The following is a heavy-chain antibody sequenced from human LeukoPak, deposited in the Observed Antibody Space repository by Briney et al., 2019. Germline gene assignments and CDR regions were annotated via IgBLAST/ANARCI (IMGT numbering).Heavy chain of an antibody. V-gene: IGHV3-11*01. CDR3: AREWLSITGPQDV. Sequence: GGSLRLSCAASGFTFSDYYMSWLRQAPGKGLEWVSYISSSGSTIYYADSVKGRFTISRDNAKNSLYLQMNSLRAEDTAVYYCAREWLSITGPQDVWGKGTTVTVSS. CDR1: GFTFSDYY. J-gene: IGHJ6*04. D-gene: IGHD1-20*01. CDR2: ISSSGSTI.